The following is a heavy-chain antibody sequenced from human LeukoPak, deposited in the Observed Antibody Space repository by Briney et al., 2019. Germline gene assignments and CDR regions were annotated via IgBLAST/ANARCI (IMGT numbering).Heavy chain of an antibody. V-gene: IGHV3-48*03. Sequence: PGGSLRLSCAASGFTFSSYEMNWVRQAPGKGLEWVSYISSSGSTIYYADSVKGRFTISRDNAKNSLYLQMNSLRAEDTAVYYCARGVSPTDGDDFDIWGQGTMVTVSS. D-gene: IGHD6-13*01. CDR2: ISSSGSTI. CDR1: GFTFSSYE. CDR3: ARGVSPTDGDDFDI. J-gene: IGHJ3*02.